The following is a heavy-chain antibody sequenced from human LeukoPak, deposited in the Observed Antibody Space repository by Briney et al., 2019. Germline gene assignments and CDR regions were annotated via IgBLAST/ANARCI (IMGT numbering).Heavy chain of an antibody. V-gene: IGHV4-31*03. CDR1: GGSISSGGYY. CDR2: IYYSGST. J-gene: IGHJ4*02. Sequence: SETLSLTCTVSGGSISSGGYYWSWIRQHPGKGLEWIGYIYYSGSTYYNPSLKSRVTISVDTSKNQLSLKLSSVTAADTAVYYCARDNHGYSGYVLDYWGQGTLVTVSS. D-gene: IGHD5-12*01. CDR3: ARDNHGYSGYVLDY.